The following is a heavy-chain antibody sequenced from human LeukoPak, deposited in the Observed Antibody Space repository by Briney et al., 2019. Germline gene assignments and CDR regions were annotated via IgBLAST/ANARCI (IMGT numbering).Heavy chain of an antibody. CDR3: AREVSVSGGYCSGGSCYGYNWFDP. D-gene: IGHD2-15*01. CDR1: GGSISRSRYY. CDR2: IYYSGST. V-gene: IGHV4-39*07. Sequence: SETLSLTCTVSGGSISRSRYYWGWIRQPPGKGLEWIGSIYYSGSTYYNPSLKSRHTISVDTSKNQFSLKLSSVTAADTAVYYCAREVSVSGGYCSGGSCYGYNWFDPWGQGTLVTVSS. J-gene: IGHJ5*02.